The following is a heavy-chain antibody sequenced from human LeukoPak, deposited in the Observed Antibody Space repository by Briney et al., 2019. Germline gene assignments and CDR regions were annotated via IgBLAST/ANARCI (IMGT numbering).Heavy chain of an antibody. CDR2: IYHTGST. V-gene: IGHV4-4*02. CDR1: GDSISSNNW. Sequence: PSGTLSLTRAVSGDSISSNNWWSWVRQPPGKGLEWIGEIYHTGSTNYNPSLKSRVTISVDKSKNQFSLKMSSVTAADTAVYYCARASYSYDINGWVPFDYWGQGTLVTVSS. J-gene: IGHJ4*02. D-gene: IGHD3-22*01. CDR3: ARASYSYDINGWVPFDY.